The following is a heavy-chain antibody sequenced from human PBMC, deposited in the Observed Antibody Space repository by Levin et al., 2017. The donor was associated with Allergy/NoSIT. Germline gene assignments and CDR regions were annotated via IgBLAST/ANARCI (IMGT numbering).Heavy chain of an antibody. Sequence: GGSLRLSCAASGFTFDDYAMHWVRQAPGKGLEWVSGISWNSGSIGYADSVKGRFTISRDNAKNSLYLQMNSLRAEDTALYYCAKAFSPLGFWRIPLYYYYGMDVWGQGTTVTVSS. J-gene: IGHJ6*02. V-gene: IGHV3-9*01. D-gene: IGHD3-3*01. CDR2: ISWNSGSI. CDR3: AKAFSPLGFWRIPLYYYYGMDV. CDR1: GFTFDDYA.